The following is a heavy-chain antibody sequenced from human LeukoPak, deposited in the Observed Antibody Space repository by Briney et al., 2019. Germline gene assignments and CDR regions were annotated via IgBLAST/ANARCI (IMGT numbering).Heavy chain of an antibody. Sequence: GGSLRLSCAASGFTFSSYAMSWVRQAPGKGLEWVSAISGSGGSTYCADSVKGRFTISRDNSKNTLYLQMNSLRAEDTAVYHCATGGYGDPLDYWGQGTLVTVSS. V-gene: IGHV3-23*01. J-gene: IGHJ4*02. CDR3: ATGGYGDPLDY. CDR1: GFTFSSYA. CDR2: ISGSGGST. D-gene: IGHD4-17*01.